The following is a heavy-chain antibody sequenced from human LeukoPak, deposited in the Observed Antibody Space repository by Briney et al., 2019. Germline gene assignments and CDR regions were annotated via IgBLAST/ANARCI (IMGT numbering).Heavy chain of an antibody. J-gene: IGHJ4*02. Sequence: SVKVSCKASGGTFSSYAISWVRQAPGQGLEWMGRIIPILGIANYAQKLQGRVTITADKSTSTAYMELSSLRSEDTAVYYCAREKAAAGTPYWGQGTLVTVSS. CDR3: AREKAAAGTPY. CDR2: IIPILGIA. V-gene: IGHV1-69*04. CDR1: GGTFSSYA. D-gene: IGHD6-13*01.